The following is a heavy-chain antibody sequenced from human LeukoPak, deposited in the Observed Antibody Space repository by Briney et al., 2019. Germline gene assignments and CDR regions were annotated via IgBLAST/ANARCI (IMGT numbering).Heavy chain of an antibody. D-gene: IGHD6-13*01. V-gene: IGHV3-23*01. CDR3: AKGSYGSPPRVDY. CDR2: ISGTGYNT. J-gene: IGHJ4*02. CDR1: GVTFSNYA. Sequence: PGGSLRLSCAASGVTFSNYAMSWVRQAPGKGLEWVSAISGTGYNTYYADSVKGRFTISRDNSKNTVYLQINTLRGEDTAVYYCAKGSYGSPPRVDYWGQGTLVTVSS.